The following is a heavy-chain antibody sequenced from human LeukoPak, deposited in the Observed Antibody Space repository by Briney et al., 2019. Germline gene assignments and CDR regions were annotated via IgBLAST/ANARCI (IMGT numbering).Heavy chain of an antibody. D-gene: IGHD5-18*01. V-gene: IGHV4-59*01. Sequence: PSETLSLTCTVSGGSISSYYWSWIRQPPGKGLEWIGYIYYSGSTNYNPSLKSRVTISVDTSKNQFSLKLSSVTTADTAVYYCAAGDTAMVSFDYWGQGTLVTVSS. CDR2: IYYSGST. CDR3: AAGDTAMVSFDY. J-gene: IGHJ4*02. CDR1: GGSISSYY.